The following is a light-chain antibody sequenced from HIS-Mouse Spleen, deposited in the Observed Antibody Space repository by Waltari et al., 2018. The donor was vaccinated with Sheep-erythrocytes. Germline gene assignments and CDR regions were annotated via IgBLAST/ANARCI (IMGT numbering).Light chain of an antibody. CDR2: EGS. Sequence: QSALTQPASVSGSPGQSITISCTGTSSDVGSYNLVSWYQQHPAKAPKLMIYEGSKRPSGVVNRFSGSKSGNPASLTISGLQAEDEADYYCCSYAGSSTPWVFGGGTKLTVL. J-gene: IGLJ3*02. CDR3: CSYAGSSTPWV. V-gene: IGLV2-23*01. CDR1: SSDVGSYNL.